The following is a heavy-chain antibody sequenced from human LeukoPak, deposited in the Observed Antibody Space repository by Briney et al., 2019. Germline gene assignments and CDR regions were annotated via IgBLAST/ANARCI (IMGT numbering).Heavy chain of an antibody. Sequence: SVKVSCKASGGTFSSYAISWVRQAPGQGLEWMGGIIPIFGTANYAQKFQGRVTITADESTSTAYMELSSLRSEDTAVYYCAGLGYCSSTSCYGGLNYYGMDVWGQGTTVTVSS. CDR3: AGLGYCSSTSCYGGLNYYGMDV. CDR2: IIPIFGTA. D-gene: IGHD2-2*01. J-gene: IGHJ6*02. V-gene: IGHV1-69*13. CDR1: GGTFSSYA.